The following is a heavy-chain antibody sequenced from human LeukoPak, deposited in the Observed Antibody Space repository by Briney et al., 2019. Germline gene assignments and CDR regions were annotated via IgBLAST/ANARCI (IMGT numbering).Heavy chain of an antibody. CDR1: GCTFRSHG. J-gene: IGHJ6*02. V-gene: IGHV3-33*01. Sequence: GGSQRLSCAASGCTFRSHGTHGVRHAPGKGLEGAAHIFDYVSNKYYAGSVKGRFTISRDNSKNNLYLPMNSLRAEDTAVYTCARVGATLDYYYYYGKGGWGQGTTVTVSS. CDR2: IFDYVSNK. D-gene: IGHD1-26*01. CDR3: ARVGATLDYYYYYGKGG.